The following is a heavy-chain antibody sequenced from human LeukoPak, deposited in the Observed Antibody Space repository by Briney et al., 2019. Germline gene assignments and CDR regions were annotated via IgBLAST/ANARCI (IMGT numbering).Heavy chain of an antibody. CDR3: TRGYVGIDY. D-gene: IGHD5-12*01. Sequence: GGSLRLSCAASGFTFSSYWMHWVRQVPGKGLLWVSRINSDGSSTIYADSVKGRFTISRDNAKNTLYLQMSSLRVEDTAVYYCTRGYVGIDYWGQGTLVTVSS. V-gene: IGHV3-74*01. CDR1: GFTFSSYW. J-gene: IGHJ4*02. CDR2: INSDGSST.